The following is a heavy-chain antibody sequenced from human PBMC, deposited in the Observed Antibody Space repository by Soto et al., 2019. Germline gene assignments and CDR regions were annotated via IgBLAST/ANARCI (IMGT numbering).Heavy chain of an antibody. V-gene: IGHV3-23*01. D-gene: IGHD2-21*02. CDR2: ISGTGSTT. CDR3: AKGTARVTAQNFGS. CDR1: GFTFTSFA. J-gene: IGHJ4*02. Sequence: GGSLRLSCSASGFTFTSFAISWIRQAPGTGLEWVASISGTGSTTYYGDSVTGRFTVSRDNSKNMVYLQMKSLRPEDTAVYFCAKGTARVTAQNFGSWGQGTRVTVSS.